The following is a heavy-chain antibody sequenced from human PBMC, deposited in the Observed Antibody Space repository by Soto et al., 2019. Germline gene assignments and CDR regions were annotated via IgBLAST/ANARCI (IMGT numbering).Heavy chain of an antibody. J-gene: IGHJ5*02. CDR3: ARIHCHGGTCYPDGRHRALSCAEP. D-gene: IGHD2-15*01. V-gene: IGHV5-51*01. CDR1: GYSFTSYW. Sequence: PGESLKISCKASGYSFTSYWIGWVRQMPGKGLEWMGIVYPGDSDTRYSPSFQGQVTISADKSITTAYLQWSSLKASDTAMYYCARIHCHGGTCYPDGRHRALSCAEPWGQGTLVTVSS. CDR2: VYPGDSDT.